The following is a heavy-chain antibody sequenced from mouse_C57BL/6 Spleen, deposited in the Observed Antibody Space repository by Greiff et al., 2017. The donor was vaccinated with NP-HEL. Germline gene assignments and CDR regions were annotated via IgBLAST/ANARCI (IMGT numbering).Heavy chain of an antibody. J-gene: IGHJ3*01. D-gene: IGHD2-4*01. CDR1: GYTFTSYW. Sequence: VQLQQSGAELVRPGTSVKLSCKASGYTFTSYWMHWVKQRPGQGLEWIGVIDPSDSYTNYNQKFKGKATLTVDTSSSTAYMQLSSLTSEDSAVYYCASCDDYDEGFAYWGQGTLVTVSA. V-gene: IGHV1-59*01. CDR3: ASCDDYDEGFAY. CDR2: IDPSDSYT.